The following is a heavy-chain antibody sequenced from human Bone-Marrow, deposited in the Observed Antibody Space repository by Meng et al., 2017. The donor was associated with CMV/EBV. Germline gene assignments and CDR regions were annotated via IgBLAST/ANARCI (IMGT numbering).Heavy chain of an antibody. V-gene: IGHV3-53*01. D-gene: IGHD2-2*01. J-gene: IGHJ6*02. Sequence: GASLKISCAASGFTVSSNYMSWVRQAPGKGLEWVSVIYSGGSTYYADSVKGRFTISRDNSKNTLYLQMNSLRAEDTAVYYCARYSTIYGMDVWGQGTTVTVSS. CDR2: IYSGGST. CDR3: ARYSTIYGMDV. CDR1: GFTVSSNY.